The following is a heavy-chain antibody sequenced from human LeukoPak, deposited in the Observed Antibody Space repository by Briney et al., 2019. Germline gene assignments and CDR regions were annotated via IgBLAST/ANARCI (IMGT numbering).Heavy chain of an antibody. CDR2: IRYDGSNK. Sequence: GGSLRLSCAASGFTFSSYGMHWVRQAPGKGLEWVAFIRYDGSNKYYADSVKGRFTISRVNSKNTLYLQMNSLRAEDTAVYYCAKGVLRITVVRFDCWGQGTPVTVSS. J-gene: IGHJ4*02. V-gene: IGHV3-30*02. CDR1: GFTFSSYG. CDR3: AKGVLRITVVRFDC. D-gene: IGHD3-10*01.